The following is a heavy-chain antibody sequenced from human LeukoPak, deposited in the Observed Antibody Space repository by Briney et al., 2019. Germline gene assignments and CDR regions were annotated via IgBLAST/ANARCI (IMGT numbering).Heavy chain of an antibody. Sequence: SETLSLTCTVSGDSISRSTYYWAWIRQPPGTGLEWIGSVYYGRSPYFNPSLESRATISVDTSKNPFSLKMSSVTAADTAVYYCARSSGTGTFSYWGQGTLVTVSS. V-gene: IGHV4-39*02. CDR2: VYYGRSP. CDR1: GDSISRSTYY. CDR3: ARSSGTGTFSY. D-gene: IGHD6-25*01. J-gene: IGHJ4*02.